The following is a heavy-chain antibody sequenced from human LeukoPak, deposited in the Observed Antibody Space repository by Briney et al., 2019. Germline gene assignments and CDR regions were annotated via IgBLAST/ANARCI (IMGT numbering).Heavy chain of an antibody. Sequence: GGSLRLSCAASGFTSSSFAMNWVRQAPGKGLEWVSGISGSGGSRYCVDSVKGRFTISRDNSKNTLYLQMNSLRAEDTAIYYCAKGVVAATLPNCYGMDVWGQGTTVTVSS. J-gene: IGHJ6*02. CDR1: GFTSSSFA. V-gene: IGHV3-23*01. D-gene: IGHD2-15*01. CDR3: AKGVVAATLPNCYGMDV. CDR2: ISGSGGSR.